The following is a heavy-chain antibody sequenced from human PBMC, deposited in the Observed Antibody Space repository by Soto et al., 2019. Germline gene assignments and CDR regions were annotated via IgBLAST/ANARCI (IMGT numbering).Heavy chain of an antibody. J-gene: IGHJ5*02. Sequence: QVQLVQSGAEVKKPGSSVKVSCKASGGTFSSYAISWVRQAPGQGLEWMGGIIPIFGTANYAQKFQGRVTITXXEXTXIADRELSSLRSEDTAVYYCARGRLTVTTKARWFDPWGQGTLVTVSS. CDR3: ARGRLTVTTKARWFDP. D-gene: IGHD4-4*01. V-gene: IGHV1-69*05. CDR1: GGTFSSYA. CDR2: IIPIFGTA.